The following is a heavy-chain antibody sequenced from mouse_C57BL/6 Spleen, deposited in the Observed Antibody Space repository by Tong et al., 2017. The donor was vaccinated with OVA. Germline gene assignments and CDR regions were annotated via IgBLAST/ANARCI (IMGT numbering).Heavy chain of an antibody. CDR3: AREENPEYFDY. V-gene: IGHV5-4*01. Sequence: EVQLKESGGGLVKPGGYLKLSCAASGFTFSSYAMSWVRQTPEKRLEWVATISDGGSYTYYPDNVKGRFTISRDNAKNNLYLQMSHLKSEDTAMYYCAREENPEYFDYWCQVTTLSFSS. CDR1: GFTFSSYA. CDR2: ISDGGSYT. J-gene: IGHJ2*01.